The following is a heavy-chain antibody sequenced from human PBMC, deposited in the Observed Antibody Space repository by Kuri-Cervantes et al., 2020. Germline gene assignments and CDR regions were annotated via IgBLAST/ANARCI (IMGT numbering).Heavy chain of an antibody. CDR2: IYYSGST. CDR3: AIQYSAISGWFDP. D-gene: IGHD2-21*02. V-gene: IGHV4-59*01. CDR1: GGSINNYY. Sequence: SETLSLTCTVSGGSINNYYWSWIRQPPGKGLEWIGYIYYSGSTNYNPSLKSRVTISVDTSKNQFSLKLSSVTAADTAVYYCAIQYSAISGWFDPWGQGTLVTVSS. J-gene: IGHJ5*02.